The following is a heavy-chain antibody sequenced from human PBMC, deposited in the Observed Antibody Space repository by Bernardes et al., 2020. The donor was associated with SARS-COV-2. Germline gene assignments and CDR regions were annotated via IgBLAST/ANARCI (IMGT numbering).Heavy chain of an antibody. CDR3: AKDRVEEVLLWFGEFLY. J-gene: IGHJ4*02. D-gene: IGHD3-10*01. V-gene: IGHV3-23*01. CDR2: ISGSGGST. Sequence: GGSLRLSCAASGFTFSSYAMSWVRQAPGKGLEWVSAISGSGGSTYYADSVKGRFTISRDNSKNTLYLQMNSLRAEDTAVYYCAKDRVEEVLLWFGEFLYWGQGTLVTVSS. CDR1: GFTFSSYA.